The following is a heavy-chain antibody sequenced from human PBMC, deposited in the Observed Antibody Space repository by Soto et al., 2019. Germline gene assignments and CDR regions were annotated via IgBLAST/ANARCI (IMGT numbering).Heavy chain of an antibody. CDR2: IIAILGIA. Sequence: ASVKVSCKASGGTFSSYTISWVRQAPGEGREWMGRIIAILGIAHYAQKFQGRVTITADKSTSTAYMALSSLRSEDTAVYYCARANCSSTSCYDVSVDYWGQGTLVTVSS. J-gene: IGHJ4*02. V-gene: IGHV1-69*02. CDR3: ARANCSSTSCYDVSVDY. D-gene: IGHD2-2*01. CDR1: GGTFSSYT.